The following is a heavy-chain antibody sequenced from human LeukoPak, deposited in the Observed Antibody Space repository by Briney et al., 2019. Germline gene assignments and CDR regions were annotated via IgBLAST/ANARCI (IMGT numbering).Heavy chain of an antibody. CDR2: IKDEGSRK. CDR3: ARDPGCSEFDI. V-gene: IGHV3-7*01. J-gene: IGHJ3*02. CDR1: GFTFSSYW. Sequence: PGGSLRLSCAASGFTFSSYWMSWVRQAPGKGPEFVANIKDEGSRKFYVDSVKGRFTISTDNAKNSVSLQMISLRAEDTAVYYCARDPGCSEFDIWGQGAMVIVSS. D-gene: IGHD6-19*01.